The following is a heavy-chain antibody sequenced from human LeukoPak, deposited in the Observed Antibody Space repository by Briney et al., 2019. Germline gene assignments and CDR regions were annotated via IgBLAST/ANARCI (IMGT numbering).Heavy chain of an antibody. J-gene: IGHJ4*02. CDR1: GFTFSSYG. CDR2: ISYDGSNK. V-gene: IGHV3-30*18. Sequence: PGGSLRLSCAASGFTFSSYGMHWVRQAPGKGLEWVAVISYDGSNKYYADSVKGRFTISRDNSKNTLYLQMNSLRAEDTAVYYCAKDLDEELLLGDYWGQGTLVTVSS. D-gene: IGHD1-26*01. CDR3: AKDLDEELLLGDY.